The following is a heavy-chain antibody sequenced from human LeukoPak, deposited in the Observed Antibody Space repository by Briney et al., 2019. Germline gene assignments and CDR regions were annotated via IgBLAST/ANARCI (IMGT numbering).Heavy chain of an antibody. CDR2: GSGNSGAT. J-gene: IGHJ4*02. CDR1: GYTFRDYY. V-gene: IGHV1-2*02. CDR3: VRSYSRVYYQLDY. D-gene: IGHD1-26*01. Sequence: GASVKVSCKASGYTFRDYYMHWVRQAPGQGLDWMAWGSGNSGATGYARKFQGRVTVTRDTSISTAYMELSSLRSDDTAVYYCVRSYSRVYYQLDYWGQGTLVTVSS.